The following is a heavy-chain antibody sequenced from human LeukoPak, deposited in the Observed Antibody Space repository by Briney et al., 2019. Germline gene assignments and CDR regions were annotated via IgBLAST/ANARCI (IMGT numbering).Heavy chain of an antibody. CDR3: ARAVNYEATSLFDY. D-gene: IGHD3-16*01. J-gene: IGHJ4*02. CDR2: INPNSGGT. V-gene: IGHV1-2*06. Sequence: GASVKVSCKASGYTFTGYYMHWVRQAPGQGLEWMGRINPNSGGTNYAQKFQGRVTMTRDTSISTAYMELSRLRSDDTAVYYCARAVNYEATSLFDYWGQGPLVTVSS. CDR1: GYTFTGYY.